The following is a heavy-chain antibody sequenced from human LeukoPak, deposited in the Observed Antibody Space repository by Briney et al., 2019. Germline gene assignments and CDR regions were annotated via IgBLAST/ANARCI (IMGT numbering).Heavy chain of an antibody. D-gene: IGHD3-3*01. Sequence: PGGSLRLSCAASGFTFSSYAMSWVRQAPGKGLEWVLAISGSGGSTYYADSVKGRFTISRDNSKNTLYLQMNSLRAEDTAVYYCAKVPKYDFWSGYNYSGMDVWGQVTTVIVAS. J-gene: IGHJ6*02. CDR1: GFTFSSYA. CDR2: ISGSGGST. CDR3: AKVPKYDFWSGYNYSGMDV. V-gene: IGHV3-23*01.